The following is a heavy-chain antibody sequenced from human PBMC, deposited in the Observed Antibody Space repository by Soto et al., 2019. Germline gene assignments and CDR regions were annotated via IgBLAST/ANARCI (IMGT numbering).Heavy chain of an antibody. CDR3: ARANPVYAVV. V-gene: IGHV4-59*01. D-gene: IGHD2-2*01. CDR2: IYSSGST. Sequence: SETLSLTCTVSGGSISSYYWSWIRQPPGKGLEWIGYIYSSGSTNYNPSLKSRVTISVDTSKNQFSLKLSSVTAADTAVYYCARANPVYAVVWGQGTLVTVSS. J-gene: IGHJ4*02. CDR1: GGSISSYY.